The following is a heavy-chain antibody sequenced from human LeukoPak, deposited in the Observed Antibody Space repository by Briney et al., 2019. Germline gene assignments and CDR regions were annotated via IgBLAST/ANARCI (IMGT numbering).Heavy chain of an antibody. CDR2: IDSDGSST. D-gene: IGHD3-9*01. CDR1: GFTFNTYW. J-gene: IGHJ4*02. Sequence: GGSLRLSCAASGFTFNTYWMHWVRKAPGKGLVWVSRIDSDGSSTSYADSVKGRFTISRDNAKNTLYLQMSSLRAEDTAVYYCTRDYDILWGQGTLVTVSS. CDR3: TRDYDIL. V-gene: IGHV3-74*01.